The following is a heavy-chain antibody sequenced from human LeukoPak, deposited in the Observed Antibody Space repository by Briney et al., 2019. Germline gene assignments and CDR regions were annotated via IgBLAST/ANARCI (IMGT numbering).Heavy chain of an antibody. CDR3: ARRLTQYDCFDP. D-gene: IGHD2-2*01. J-gene: IGHJ5*02. V-gene: IGHV6-1*01. CDR2: TYYRSTWYN. Sequence: SQTLSLTCVISGDSVSSNTAAWNWIRQSPSRGLEWLGRTYYRSTWYNDYAVSVRGRITVNPDTSKNQFSLHLNSVTPEDTAVYYCARRLTQYDCFDPWGQGILVTVSS. CDR1: GDSVSSNTAA.